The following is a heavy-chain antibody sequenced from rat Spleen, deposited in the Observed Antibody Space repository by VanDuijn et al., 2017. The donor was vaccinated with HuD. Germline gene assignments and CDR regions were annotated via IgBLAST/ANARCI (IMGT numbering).Heavy chain of an antibody. J-gene: IGHJ2*01. D-gene: IGHD1-11*01. CDR2: IAVTGGDT. CDR1: GFXXXNYX. V-gene: IGHV5-31*01. CDR3: TAGGGYWDY. Sequence: EVQLVESGGGLVQPGXXXKLSCVXXGFXXXNYXXXWIRQAPGKGLEWVASIAVTGGDTYYPDSVKGRFTISRDNAKSTLYLQMNSLRSEDTATYYCTAGGGYWDYWGQGVMVTVSS.